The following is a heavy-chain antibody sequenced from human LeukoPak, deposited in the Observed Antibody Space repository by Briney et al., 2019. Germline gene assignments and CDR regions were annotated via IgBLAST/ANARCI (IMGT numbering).Heavy chain of an antibody. D-gene: IGHD6-25*01. Sequence: GGSLRLSCAASGFTFSSYAMSWVRQAPGKGREWVSAISGSGGSTYYADSVKGRFTISRDNSKNTLYLQMNSLRAEGTALYYCAKDEAGAFDIWGQGTMVTVSS. CDR2: ISGSGGST. CDR3: AKDEAGAFDI. V-gene: IGHV3-23*01. CDR1: GFTFSSYA. J-gene: IGHJ3*02.